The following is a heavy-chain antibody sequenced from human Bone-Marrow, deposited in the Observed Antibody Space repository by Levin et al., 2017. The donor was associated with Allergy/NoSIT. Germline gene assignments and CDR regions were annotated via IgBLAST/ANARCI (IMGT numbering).Heavy chain of an antibody. Sequence: LSLTCAASGFTFSSYAMHWVRQAPGKGLEWVAVISYDGSNKYYADSVKGRFTISRDNSKNTLYLQMNSLRAEDTAVYYCARDHEGATAYWGQGTLVTVSS. CDR1: GFTFSSYA. CDR2: ISYDGSNK. CDR3: ARDHEGATAY. J-gene: IGHJ4*02. D-gene: IGHD1-26*01. V-gene: IGHV3-30-3*01.